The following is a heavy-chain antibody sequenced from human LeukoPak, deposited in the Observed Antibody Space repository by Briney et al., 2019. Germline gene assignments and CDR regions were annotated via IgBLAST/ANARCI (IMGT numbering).Heavy chain of an antibody. Sequence: GESLKISCKGPGYSFTSYWIGWVRQMPGKGLEWMGIIYLGDSDTRYSPSFQGQVTISADKSNSTAYLQWSSLKASDTAMYYCARGPGQGGYDLDYWGQGTLVTVSS. D-gene: IGHD5-12*01. CDR3: ARGPGQGGYDLDY. CDR2: IYLGDSDT. J-gene: IGHJ4*02. CDR1: GYSFTSYW. V-gene: IGHV5-51*01.